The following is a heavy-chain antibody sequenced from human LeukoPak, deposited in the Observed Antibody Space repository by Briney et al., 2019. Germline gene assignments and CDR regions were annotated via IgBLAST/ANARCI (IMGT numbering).Heavy chain of an antibody. V-gene: IGHV3-23*01. CDR1: GFTFSSYA. D-gene: IGHD3-22*01. Sequence: PGGSLRLSCAASGFTFSSYAMSWVRQAPGKGLEWVSAISGSGGSTYYADSVKGRFTISRDKSKNTLYLQMNSLRAEDTAVYYCAKPRAPEYYYDSSGYWDYWGQGTLVTVSS. CDR3: AKPRAPEYYYDSSGYWDY. J-gene: IGHJ4*02. CDR2: ISGSGGST.